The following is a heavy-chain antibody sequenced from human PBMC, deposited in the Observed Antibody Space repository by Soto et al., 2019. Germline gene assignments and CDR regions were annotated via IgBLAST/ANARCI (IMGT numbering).Heavy chain of an antibody. CDR1: GYTFTSYY. CDR3: ARERRYCSGGSRYPDAFDI. Sequence: GASVKVSCKASGYTFTSYYIHWVRQAPGQGLEWMGIINPSGGSTSYAQKFQGRVTMTRDTSTSTVYMELSSLRSEDTAVYYCARERRYCSGGSRYPDAFDIWGQGTMVTVSS. V-gene: IGHV1-46*01. CDR2: INPSGGST. J-gene: IGHJ3*02. D-gene: IGHD2-15*01.